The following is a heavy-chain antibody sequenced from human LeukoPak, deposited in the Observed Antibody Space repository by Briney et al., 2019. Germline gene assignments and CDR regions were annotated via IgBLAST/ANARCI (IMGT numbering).Heavy chain of an antibody. CDR2: MNPNSGNT. CDR3: ARGKSGFDP. D-gene: IGHD3-10*01. J-gene: IGHJ5*02. CDR1: GYTFASCD. V-gene: IGHV1-8*03. Sequence: GASVRVSCKASGYTFASCDINWVRQATGQGLEWMGWMNPNSGNTGYAQKFQGRVTITRNTSISTAYMELSSLRSEDTAVYYCARGKSGFDPWGQGTLVTVSS.